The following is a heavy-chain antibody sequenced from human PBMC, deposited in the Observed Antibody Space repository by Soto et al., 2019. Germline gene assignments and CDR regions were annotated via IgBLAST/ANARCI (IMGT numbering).Heavy chain of an antibody. Sequence: GGSLRLSCAASGLTFNNYGMSWVRQAPGKGLEWVSAITDSGGSTYYADYVKGRFTISRDNSKNTVYLQMNSLRAEDTAVYYCAKAATVVTLYYFDYWGQGTLVTVSS. CDR2: ITDSGGST. CDR1: GLTFNNYG. V-gene: IGHV3-23*01. CDR3: AKAATVVTLYYFDY. D-gene: IGHD4-17*01. J-gene: IGHJ4*02.